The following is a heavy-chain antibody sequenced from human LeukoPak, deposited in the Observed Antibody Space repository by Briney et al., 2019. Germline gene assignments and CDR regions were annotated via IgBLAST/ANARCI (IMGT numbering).Heavy chain of an antibody. CDR3: ATDSTGSSWYRDWFDP. CDR1: GYTLTELS. Sequence: ASVKVSCKVSGYTLTELSMHWVRQAPGKGLEWMGGFDPEDGETIYAQKFQCRVTMTEDTSTDTAYMELSSMRSEDTAVYYCATDSTGSSWYRDWFDPWGQGTLVTVSS. J-gene: IGHJ5*02. D-gene: IGHD6-13*01. V-gene: IGHV1-24*01. CDR2: FDPEDGET.